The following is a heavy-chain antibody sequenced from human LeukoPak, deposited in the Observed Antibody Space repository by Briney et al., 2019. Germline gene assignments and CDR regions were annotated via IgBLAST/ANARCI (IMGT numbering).Heavy chain of an antibody. V-gene: IGHV1-8*01. Sequence: EASVKVSCKASGYTFTSYEINWVRQATGQGLEGMGWMNPNSGNTGYAQKFQGRVTMTRNTSISTAYMELSSLRSEDTAVYYCARGGHYDILTGYNNWFDPWGQGTLVTVSS. CDR2: MNPNSGNT. CDR3: ARGGHYDILTGYNNWFDP. D-gene: IGHD3-9*01. J-gene: IGHJ5*02. CDR1: GYTFTSYE.